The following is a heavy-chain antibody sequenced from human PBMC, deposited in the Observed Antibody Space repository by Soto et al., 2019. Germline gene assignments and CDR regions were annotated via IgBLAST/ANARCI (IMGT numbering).Heavy chain of an antibody. CDR3: ASSPMTERMLVY. D-gene: IGHD2-15*01. V-gene: IGHV3-11*01. Sequence: GGSLRLSCAASGFTFSDYYMSWIRQAPGKGLEWVSYISSSGSTIYYADSVKGRFTISRDNAKNSLYLQMNSLRAEDTAVYYCASSPMTERMLVYWGQGTLVTVSS. J-gene: IGHJ4*02. CDR2: ISSSGSTI. CDR1: GFTFSDYY.